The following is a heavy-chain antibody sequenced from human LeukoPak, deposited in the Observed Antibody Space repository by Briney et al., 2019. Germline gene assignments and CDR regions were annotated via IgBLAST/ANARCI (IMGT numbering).Heavy chain of an antibody. CDR3: ARWSSGWYGVAFDI. D-gene: IGHD6-19*01. Sequence: SSETLSLTCAVYGGSFSGYYWSWIRQPPGKGLEWIGEINHSGSTNYNTSLKSRVTISVDTSKNQFSLKLSSVTAADTAVYYCARWSSGWYGVAFDIWGQGTMVTVSS. V-gene: IGHV4-34*01. CDR2: INHSGST. CDR1: GGSFSGYY. J-gene: IGHJ3*02.